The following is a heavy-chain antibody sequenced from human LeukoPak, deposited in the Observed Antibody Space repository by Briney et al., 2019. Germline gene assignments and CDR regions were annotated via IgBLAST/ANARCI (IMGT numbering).Heavy chain of an antibody. CDR2: IYDSGST. V-gene: IGHV4-59*01. J-gene: IGHJ3*02. Sequence: SETLSLTCAVSGGSIRTYQGGWFRQTPGKGLEWIGYIYDSGSTNYNPSLKGPVTLSAGTSKSQFSLKFSSPTGPGPCVNYRATLSRHILTAFGAFIIWGQGTTVAVSS. CDR3: ATLSRHILTAFGAFII. D-gene: IGHD3-9*01. CDR1: GGSIRTYQ.